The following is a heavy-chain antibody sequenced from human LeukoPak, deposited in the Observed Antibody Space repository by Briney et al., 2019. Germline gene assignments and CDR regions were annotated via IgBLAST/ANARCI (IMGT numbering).Heavy chain of an antibody. J-gene: IGHJ4*02. D-gene: IGHD6-19*01. V-gene: IGHV3-15*01. CDR2: IKSKTDGGTT. CDR1: GVTFRNAW. Sequence: GGSPRLSCAASGVTFRNAWMSCVPHAPQKGVEWVCRIKSKTDGGTTDYAEPVKGRFTISRDDSKNTLYLQMNSRKTEDTAVYYCTTDRSGWYDYWGQGTLVTVSS. CDR3: TTDRSGWYDY.